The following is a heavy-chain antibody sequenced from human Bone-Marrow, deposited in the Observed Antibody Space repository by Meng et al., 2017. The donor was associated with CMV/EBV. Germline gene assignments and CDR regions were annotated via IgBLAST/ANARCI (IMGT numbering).Heavy chain of an antibody. Sequence: ASVKDSCKASGYTFTSYYMHWVRQAPGQGLEWMGIINPSGGSTGYAQKFQGRVTMTRDTSTSKVYMELSSLRSEETAVYLCARSPYCSSTSRSRGCVDPWGQGTLVTVYS. CDR1: GYTFTSYY. CDR2: INPSGGST. J-gene: IGHJ5*02. D-gene: IGHD2-2*01. CDR3: ARSPYCSSTSRSRGCVDP. V-gene: IGHV1-46*01.